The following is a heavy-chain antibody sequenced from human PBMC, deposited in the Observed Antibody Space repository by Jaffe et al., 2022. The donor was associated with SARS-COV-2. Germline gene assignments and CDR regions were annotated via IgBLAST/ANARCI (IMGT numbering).Heavy chain of an antibody. V-gene: IGHV3-30*18. CDR3: AKDEGAGYSYGPPYGMDV. D-gene: IGHD5-18*01. J-gene: IGHJ6*02. CDR1: GFTFSSYG. CDR2: ISYDGSNK. Sequence: QVQLVESGGGVVQPGRSLRLSCAASGFTFSSYGMHWVRQAPGKGLEWVAVISYDGSNKYYADSVKGRFTISRDNSKNTLYLQMNSLRAEDTAVYYCAKDEGAGYSYGPPYGMDVWGQGTTVTVSS.